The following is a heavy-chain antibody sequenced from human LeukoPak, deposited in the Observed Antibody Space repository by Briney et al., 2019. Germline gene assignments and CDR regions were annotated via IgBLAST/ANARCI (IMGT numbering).Heavy chain of an antibody. CDR2: IYTSGST. Sequence: SKPLSPPCTAPGGSISSSSWSWFGKPAGKGLDWIGRIYTSGSTNYNPSLKSRVTMSVDTSKNQFSLKLSSVTAADTAVYYCARDYDDSSGPLVYWGQGTLVTVSS. CDR1: GGSISSSS. CDR3: ARDYDDSSGPLVY. J-gene: IGHJ4*02. D-gene: IGHD3-22*01. V-gene: IGHV4-4*07.